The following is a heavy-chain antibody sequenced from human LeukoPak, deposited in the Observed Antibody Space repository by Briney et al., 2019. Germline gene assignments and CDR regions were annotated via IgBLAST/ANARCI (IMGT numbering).Heavy chain of an antibody. Sequence: PGGSLRLSCAASGFTFSGYVMHWVRQAPGKGLEYVSTISSNGVSTYYANSVKGRFTISRDNSKNTLYLQMGSLRVEDMAVYYCARDALWSGYGYYFDYWGQGTLVTVSS. D-gene: IGHD3-3*01. CDR1: GFTFSGYV. CDR2: ISSNGVST. V-gene: IGHV3-64*01. J-gene: IGHJ4*02. CDR3: ARDALWSGYGYYFDY.